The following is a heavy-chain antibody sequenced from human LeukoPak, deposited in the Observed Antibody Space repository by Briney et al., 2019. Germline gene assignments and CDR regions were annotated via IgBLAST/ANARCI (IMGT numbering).Heavy chain of an antibody. J-gene: IGHJ4*02. CDR1: GFTFSSYW. CDR3: ARRAGAYSHPYDY. V-gene: IGHV3-21*04. Sequence: PGGSLRLSCAASGFTFSSYWMSWVRQAPGKGLEWVSSISNSSSYIYYADSVKGRFTISRDNSKNTLYLQMNSLRAEDTAVYYCARRAGAYSHPYDYWGQGTLVTVSS. D-gene: IGHD4/OR15-4a*01. CDR2: ISNSSSYI.